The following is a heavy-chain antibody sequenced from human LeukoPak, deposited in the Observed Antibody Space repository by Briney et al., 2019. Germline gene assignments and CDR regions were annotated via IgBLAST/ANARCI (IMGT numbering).Heavy chain of an antibody. V-gene: IGHV3-7*03. CDR2: INPDGNKK. CDR1: GFTFGKYW. Sequence: PGGSLRLSCVASGFTFGKYWMSWVRQAPGKGLEWVASINPDGNKKYSADSVKGRFTISRDNAKNSLYLQMNSLRAEDTAVYYCARESRYGWYLFAFDNWFDSWGQGTLVTVSS. CDR3: ARESRYGWYLFAFDNWFDS. J-gene: IGHJ5*01. D-gene: IGHD6-19*01.